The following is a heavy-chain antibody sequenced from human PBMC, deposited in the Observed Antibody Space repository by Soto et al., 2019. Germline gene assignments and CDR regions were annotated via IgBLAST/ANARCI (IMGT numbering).Heavy chain of an antibody. J-gene: IGHJ4*02. Sequence: LRLSCASSGFTFSSYWMHWVRQVPGKGLLWVSRIDEYGSTINYADSVKGRFTISRDNARNTLYLEMNSLRAEDTALYYCTRDIGGKGAYWGPGTLVTVSS. V-gene: IGHV3-74*01. CDR3: TRDIGGKGAY. CDR2: IDEYGSTI. CDR1: GFTFSSYW. D-gene: IGHD3-10*01.